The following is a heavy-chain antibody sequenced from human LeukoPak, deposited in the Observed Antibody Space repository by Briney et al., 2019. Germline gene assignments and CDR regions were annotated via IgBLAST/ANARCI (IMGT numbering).Heavy chain of an antibody. CDR1: GYTFTSYY. D-gene: IGHD6-19*01. Sequence: ASVKVSCKASGYTFTSYYMHWVRQAPGQGLEWMGWMNPNSGNTDYAQKFQGRLTMTSNTSISTAYMELSSLRSEDTAVYYCARDSSGWYHWFDPWGQGTLVTVSS. CDR2: MNPNSGNT. CDR3: ARDSSGWYHWFDP. J-gene: IGHJ5*02. V-gene: IGHV1-8*02.